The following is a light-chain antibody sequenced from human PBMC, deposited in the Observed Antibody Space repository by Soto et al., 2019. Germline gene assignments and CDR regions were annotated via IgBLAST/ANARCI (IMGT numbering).Light chain of an antibody. J-gene: IGKJ2*01. CDR1: HTFSSF. CDR3: QQTYSPPFT. CDR2: GAS. V-gene: IGKV1-39*01. Sequence: DIQMTQSPSSLSASVGDRVTITCRASHTFSSFLNWYQQKRGKPPTLMIYGASNLRSGVPSRFAVSGGGAECRLTSSSLQPGDFATYYCQQTYSPPFTFGQGTSLESK.